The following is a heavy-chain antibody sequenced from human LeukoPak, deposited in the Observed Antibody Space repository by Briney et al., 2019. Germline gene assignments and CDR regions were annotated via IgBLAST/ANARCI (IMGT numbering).Heavy chain of an antibody. J-gene: IGHJ4*02. V-gene: IGHV3-23*01. Sequence: GGSLRLSCAASGFTFTSYAMNWVRQAPGKGLEWVSAISGSYTPYYADSVKGRFTVSRDNSKNTLFLQMNSLRAEGTAVYYCAKVNMVRGFASYFDYWGQGTLVTVSS. CDR2: ISGSYTP. CDR3: AKVNMVRGFASYFDY. D-gene: IGHD3-10*01. CDR1: GFTFTSYA.